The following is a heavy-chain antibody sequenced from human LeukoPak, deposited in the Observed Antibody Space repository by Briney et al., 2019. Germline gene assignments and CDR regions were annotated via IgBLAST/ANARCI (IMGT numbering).Heavy chain of an antibody. CDR3: AGVAGKYYDSSGADY. Sequence: SVKVSCKASGGTFSSYTISWVRQAPGQGLEWMGRIIPILGIANYAQKFQGRVTITADKSTSTAYMELSSLRSEDTAVYYCAGVAGKYYDSSGADYWGQGTLVTVSS. CDR2: IIPILGIA. D-gene: IGHD3-22*01. CDR1: GGTFSSYT. J-gene: IGHJ4*02. V-gene: IGHV1-69*02.